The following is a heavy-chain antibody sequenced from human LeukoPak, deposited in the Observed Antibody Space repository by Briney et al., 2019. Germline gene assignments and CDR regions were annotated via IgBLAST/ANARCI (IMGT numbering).Heavy chain of an antibody. V-gene: IGHV4-34*01. Sequence: PSETLSLTCAVYGGSFSGYYWSWIRQPPGKGLEWIGEINHSGSTNYNPSLKSRVTISVDTSKNQFSLKLSSVTAADTAVYYCARGIAAAGDPSPIDYWGQGTLVTVSS. J-gene: IGHJ4*02. CDR1: GGSFSGYY. CDR2: INHSGST. D-gene: IGHD6-13*01. CDR3: ARGIAAAGDPSPIDY.